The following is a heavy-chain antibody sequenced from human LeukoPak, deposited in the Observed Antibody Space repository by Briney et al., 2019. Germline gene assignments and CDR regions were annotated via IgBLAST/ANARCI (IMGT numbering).Heavy chain of an antibody. V-gene: IGHV7-4-1*02. Sequence: ASVKVSCKASGYTFTGYYIHWVRQAPGQGPEWMGWIRTNTGIPTYAQGFTGRFVFSLDTSTTTAYLQINALEPDDSAVYYCARARYGGNPPEDYWGQGTLVTVSS. CDR1: GYTFTGYY. CDR3: ARARYGGNPPEDY. CDR2: IRTNTGIP. J-gene: IGHJ4*02. D-gene: IGHD4-23*01.